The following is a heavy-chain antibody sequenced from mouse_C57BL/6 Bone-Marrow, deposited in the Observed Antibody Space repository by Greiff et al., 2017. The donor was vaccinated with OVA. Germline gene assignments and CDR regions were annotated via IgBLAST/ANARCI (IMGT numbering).Heavy chain of an antibody. CDR3: AREWLLLAWFAY. V-gene: IGHV1-59*01. J-gene: IGHJ3*01. CDR2: IDPSDSYT. D-gene: IGHD2-3*01. CDR1: GYTFTSYW. Sequence: QVQLQQPGAELVRPGTSVKLSCKASGYTFTSYWMNWVKQKPGQGLEWIGVIDPSDSYTNYNQKFQCKATLTVYTSSRTAYMQLSSLTSEDAAVYYCAREWLLLAWFAYWGQGTLVTVSA.